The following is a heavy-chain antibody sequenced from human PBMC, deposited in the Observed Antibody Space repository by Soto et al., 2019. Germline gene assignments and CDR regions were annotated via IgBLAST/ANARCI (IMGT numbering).Heavy chain of an antibody. Sequence: GGSLRLSCAASGVTFNVAWMNWFRQAPGKGLEWVGRVKSSANGGAIDYAAPVEGRFTISRDDSKNTLYLQMNSLITEDTAFYYCSADLPDWGAYAFDYWGQGTLVTVSS. CDR2: VKSSANGGAI. CDR3: SADLPDWGAYAFDY. D-gene: IGHD3-16*01. CDR1: GVTFNVAW. V-gene: IGHV3-15*07. J-gene: IGHJ4*02.